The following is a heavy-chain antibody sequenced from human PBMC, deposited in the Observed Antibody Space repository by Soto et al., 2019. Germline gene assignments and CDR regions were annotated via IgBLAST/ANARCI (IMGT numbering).Heavy chain of an antibody. CDR1: GFTFSSYA. CDR3: AKEAYYYDSSGTYGAFDY. CDR2: ISGSGGST. Sequence: EVQLLESGGGLVQPGGSLRLSCAASGFTFSSYAMSWVRQAPGKGLEWVSAISGSGGSTYYADSVKGRFTISRDNSKNTLYLQMNSLRAEDTAVYYCAKEAYYYDSSGTYGAFDYWGQGTLVTVSS. J-gene: IGHJ4*02. V-gene: IGHV3-23*01. D-gene: IGHD3-22*01.